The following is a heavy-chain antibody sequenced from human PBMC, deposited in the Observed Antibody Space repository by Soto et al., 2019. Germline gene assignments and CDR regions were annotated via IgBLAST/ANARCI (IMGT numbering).Heavy chain of an antibody. CDR1: GFTFSSYS. J-gene: IGHJ4*02. CDR3: ARDQNYYDSSEAFDY. D-gene: IGHD3-22*01. CDR2: ISSSSSYI. V-gene: IGHV3-21*01. Sequence: GSLRLSCAASGFTFSSYSMNWVRQAPGKGLEWVSSISSSSSYIYYADSVKGRFTISRDNAKNSLYLQMNSLRAEDTAVYYCARDQNYYDSSEAFDYWGQGTLVTVSS.